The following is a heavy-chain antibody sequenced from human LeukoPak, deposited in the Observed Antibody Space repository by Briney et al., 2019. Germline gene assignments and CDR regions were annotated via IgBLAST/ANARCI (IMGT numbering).Heavy chain of an antibody. Sequence: PGGSLRLSCAASGFTFISYVMNWVRQAPGKGLEWVSHISSSGSTKYYADSVKGRFTISRDDAKNSLYLQMNSLRAEDTAVYYCARVLYYYDSSGADYWGQGTLVTVSS. D-gene: IGHD3-22*01. V-gene: IGHV3-48*03. CDR2: ISSSGSTK. CDR1: GFTFISYV. J-gene: IGHJ4*02. CDR3: ARVLYYYDSSGADY.